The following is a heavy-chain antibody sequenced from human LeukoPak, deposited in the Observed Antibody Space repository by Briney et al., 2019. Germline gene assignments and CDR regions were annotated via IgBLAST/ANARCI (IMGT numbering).Heavy chain of an antibody. CDR1: GGSISSYY. Sequence: SGTLSLTCTVSGGSISSYYWSWIRQPPGKGLEWIGYIYYSGSTNYNPSLKSRVTISVDTSKNQFSLKLSSVTAADTAVYYCARRPGFGELFYGMDVWGQGTTVTVSS. J-gene: IGHJ6*02. CDR3: ARRPGFGELFYGMDV. V-gene: IGHV4-59*08. D-gene: IGHD3-10*01. CDR2: IYYSGST.